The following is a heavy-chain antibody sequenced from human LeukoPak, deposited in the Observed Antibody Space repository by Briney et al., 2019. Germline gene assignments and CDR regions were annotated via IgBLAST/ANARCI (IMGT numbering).Heavy chain of an antibody. CDR3: ARQSTGSYYSPIDY. CDR1: GYTFTSYG. V-gene: IGHV1-18*01. CDR2: VSTYNGNT. J-gene: IGHJ4*02. D-gene: IGHD1-26*01. Sequence: ASVKVSCKASGYTFTSYGISWVRQAPGQGLEWMGWVSTYNGNTKYAQNLQGRVTTTTDTFTSTAYMELRSLRSDDTAMYYCARQSTGSYYSPIDYWGQGTLVTVSS.